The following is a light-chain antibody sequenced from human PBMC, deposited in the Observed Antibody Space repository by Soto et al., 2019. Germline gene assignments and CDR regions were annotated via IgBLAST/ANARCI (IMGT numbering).Light chain of an antibody. V-gene: IGKV1-5*03. Sequence: IPPTPSSSPLAISGDTVVTITWQASQSISSWLAWYQQKPGKAPKLLIYKASSLESGVPSRFSGSGSGTEFTLTISSLQPDDFATYYCQQDNSYPTAFGQGTK. CDR3: QQDNSYPTA. CDR2: KAS. J-gene: IGKJ1*01. CDR1: QSISSW.